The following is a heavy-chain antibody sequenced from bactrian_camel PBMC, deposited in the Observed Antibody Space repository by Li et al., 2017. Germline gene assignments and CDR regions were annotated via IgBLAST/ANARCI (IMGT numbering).Heavy chain of an antibody. V-gene: IGHV3S26*01. Sequence: LVESGGGPVQAGGSLRLSCVASGDTRSSYCMAWFRQAPGKEREGVAAAGDDDVTSYTDSVKGRFTISKDTAKNTLHLQMNGLKPEDTAMYYCAAEGYGKETSTAVMGCDFGYWGQGTQVTVS. D-gene: IGHD3*01. CDR1: GDTRSSYC. J-gene: IGHJ6*01. CDR2: AGDDDVT. CDR3: AAEGYGKETSTAVMGCDFGY.